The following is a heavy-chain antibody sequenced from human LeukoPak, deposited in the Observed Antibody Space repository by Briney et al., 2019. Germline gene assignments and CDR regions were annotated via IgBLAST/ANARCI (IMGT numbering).Heavy chain of an antibody. CDR2: IYYSGST. J-gene: IGHJ4*02. CDR3: ARHPPYDILTGYLPFGYFDY. CDR1: GGSISSYY. V-gene: IGHV4-59*08. Sequence: PSETLSLTCTVSGGSISSYYWSWIRQPPGKGLEWIGYIYYSGSTNYNPSLKSRVTISVDTSKNQFSLKLSSVTAADTAVYYCARHPPYDILTGYLPFGYFDYWGQGTLVTVSS. D-gene: IGHD3-9*01.